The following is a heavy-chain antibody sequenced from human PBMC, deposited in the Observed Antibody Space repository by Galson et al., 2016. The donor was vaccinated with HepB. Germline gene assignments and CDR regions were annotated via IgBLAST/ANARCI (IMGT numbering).Heavy chain of an antibody. CDR2: ISWNSGSI. Sequence: SLRLSCAASGLTFDTYAMHWVRQAPGKGLEWVSGISWNSGSIGYADSVKGRFTISRDNAKNSLYLQMNSLRAEDTALYYCARSARPYYYYHGMDVWSQGTTVTVSS. CDR3: ARSARPYYYYHGMDV. V-gene: IGHV3-9*01. J-gene: IGHJ6*02. D-gene: IGHD6-6*01. CDR1: GLTFDTYA.